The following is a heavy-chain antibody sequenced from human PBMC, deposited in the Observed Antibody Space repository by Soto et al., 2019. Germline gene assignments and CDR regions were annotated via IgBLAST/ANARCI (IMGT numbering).Heavy chain of an antibody. CDR1: GFTFSSYW. D-gene: IGHD2-21*01. J-gene: IGHJ6*03. CDR3: ASGVIYHYYYMDV. CDR2: IKQDGSEK. V-gene: IGHV3-7*01. Sequence: GGSLRLSCAASGFTFSSYWMSWVRQAPGKGLEWVANIKQDGSEKYYVDSVKGRFTISRDNAKNSLYLQMNSLRAEDTAVYYCASGVIYHYYYMDVWGKGTTVTVSS.